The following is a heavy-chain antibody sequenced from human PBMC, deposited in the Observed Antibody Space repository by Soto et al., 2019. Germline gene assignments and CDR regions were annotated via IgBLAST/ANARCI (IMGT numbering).Heavy chain of an antibody. J-gene: IGHJ4*02. Sequence: QVQLVQSGAEVKKPGASVKVSCKASGYTFTSYAMHWVRQAPGQGLEWMGWINAGNGNTKYSQKFQGRVTITRDTSASTAYMELSSLRSEDTAVYYCARASLRYFDWLLFYWGQGTLVTVSS. V-gene: IGHV1-3*01. D-gene: IGHD3-9*01. CDR1: GYTFTSYA. CDR3: ARASLRYFDWLLFY. CDR2: INAGNGNT.